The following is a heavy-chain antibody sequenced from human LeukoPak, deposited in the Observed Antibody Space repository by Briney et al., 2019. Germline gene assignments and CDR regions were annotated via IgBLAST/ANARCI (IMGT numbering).Heavy chain of an antibody. Sequence: SETLSLTCTVSGYSISSGYYWGWIRQPPGKGLEWIGSVHHSADTYYNPSLKSRLTISIGTSKNQFSLKLNSVTAADTAVYYCARYGHWFDPWGQGTLVTVSS. CDR1: GYSISSGYY. V-gene: IGHV4-38-2*02. D-gene: IGHD3-10*01. CDR2: VHHSADT. CDR3: ARYGHWFDP. J-gene: IGHJ5*02.